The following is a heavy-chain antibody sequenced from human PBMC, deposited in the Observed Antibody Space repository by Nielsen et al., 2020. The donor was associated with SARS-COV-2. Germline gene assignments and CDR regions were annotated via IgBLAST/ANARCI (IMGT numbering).Heavy chain of an antibody. CDR1: GYTFTGYY. CDR3: ARDLTVVTASPYSYYYGMDV. Sequence: ASVKVSCKASGYTFTGYYMHWVRQAPGQGLEWMGIISPSGGSTSYAQKFQGRVTMTRDTSTSTVYMELSSLRSEDTAVYYCARDLTVVTASPYSYYYGMDVWGQGTTVTVSS. J-gene: IGHJ6*02. V-gene: IGHV1-46*01. CDR2: ISPSGGST. D-gene: IGHD2-21*02.